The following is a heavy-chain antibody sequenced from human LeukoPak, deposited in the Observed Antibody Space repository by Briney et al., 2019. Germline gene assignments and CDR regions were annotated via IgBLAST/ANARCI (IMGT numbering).Heavy chain of an antibody. Sequence: GGSVTLSCAASRFTFNSNSMIWLRQAPGQGLEGLSNISSSSAIIHYADSVKGRFTISRDNAKNSLFLQMNSLRDEDTAVYYCARGLDSSSWYVFDYWGQGTLVTVSS. CDR2: ISSSSAII. V-gene: IGHV3-48*02. D-gene: IGHD6-13*01. CDR3: ARGLDSSSWYVFDY. CDR1: RFTFNSNS. J-gene: IGHJ4*02.